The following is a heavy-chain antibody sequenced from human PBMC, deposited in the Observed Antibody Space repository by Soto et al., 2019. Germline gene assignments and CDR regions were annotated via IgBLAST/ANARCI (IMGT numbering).Heavy chain of an antibody. V-gene: IGHV3-23*01. CDR2: LGGNGFTT. CDR1: GFTFGSYA. Sequence: EVQLLESGGGLVQPGGSLRLSCVVSGFTFGSYAMSWVRQAPEKGPEWVAILGGNGFTTYYADSVKGRFTISGDKSKSTLFLQMNSLRAEDTGVYYCATALRPSLNFFYYMDVWGRGTSVTVSS. CDR3: ATALRPSLNFFYYMDV. J-gene: IGHJ6*03. D-gene: IGHD2-2*01.